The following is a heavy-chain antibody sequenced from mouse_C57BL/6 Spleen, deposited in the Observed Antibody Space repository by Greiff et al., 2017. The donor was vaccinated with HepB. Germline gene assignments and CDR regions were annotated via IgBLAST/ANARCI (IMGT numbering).Heavy chain of an antibody. CDR2: IHPNSGST. CDR1: GYTFTSYW. Sequence: QVQLQQSGAELVKPGASVKLSCKASGYTFTSYWMHWVKQRPGQGLEWIGMIHPNSGSTNYNEKFKSKATLTVDKSSSTAYMQLSSLTSEDSAVYYCARRDGPHAMDYWGQGTSVTVSS. J-gene: IGHJ4*01. CDR3: ARRDGPHAMDY. D-gene: IGHD2-3*01. V-gene: IGHV1-64*01.